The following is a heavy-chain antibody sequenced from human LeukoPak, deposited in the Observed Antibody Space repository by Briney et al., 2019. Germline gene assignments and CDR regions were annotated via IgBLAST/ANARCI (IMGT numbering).Heavy chain of an antibody. D-gene: IGHD3-3*01. CDR1: GGSISSSSYY. CDR3: ARDIGGCWGGYYHSWFGP. J-gene: IGHJ5*02. CDR2: IYYSGST. Sequence: SETLSLTCTVSGGSISSSSYYWGWIRQRPGKGLEWIGCIYYSGSTYYNPSLKSRVTISVDTSKHQFSVKLSSVPAAVTAEYYCARDIGGCWGGYYHSWFGPWGQGTLVTVSS. V-gene: IGHV4-39*02.